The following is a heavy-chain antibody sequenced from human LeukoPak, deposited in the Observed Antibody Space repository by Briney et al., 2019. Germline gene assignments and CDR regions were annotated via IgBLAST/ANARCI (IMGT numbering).Heavy chain of an antibody. CDR3: AREGEECCSSTSCYRNYMDV. D-gene: IGHD2-2*02. V-gene: IGHV3-48*03. Sequence: GGSLRLSCAASGFTFSSYEMNWVRQAPGKGLEWVSYISSSGSTIYYADSVKGRFTISRDNAKNSLYMQMNSQRAEDTAVYYCAREGEECCSSTSCYRNYMDVWGKRTTVTVSS. CDR2: ISSSGSTI. J-gene: IGHJ6*03. CDR1: GFTFSSYE.